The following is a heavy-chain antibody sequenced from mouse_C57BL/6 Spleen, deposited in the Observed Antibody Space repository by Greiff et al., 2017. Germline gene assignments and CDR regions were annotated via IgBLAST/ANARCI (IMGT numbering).Heavy chain of an antibody. CDR2: IDPETGGT. Sequence: QVQLQQSGAELVRPGASVTLSCKASGYTFTDYEMHWVKPTPVHGLEWIGAIDPETGGTAYNQKFKGKAILTADKSSSTPYMELRSLTSEDSAVYYCASRVYWGQGTTLTVSS. CDR3: ASRVY. V-gene: IGHV1-15*01. J-gene: IGHJ2*01. CDR1: GYTFTDYE.